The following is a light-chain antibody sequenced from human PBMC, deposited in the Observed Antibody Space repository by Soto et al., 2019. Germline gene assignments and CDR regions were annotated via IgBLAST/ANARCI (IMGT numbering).Light chain of an antibody. CDR2: GNT. CDR1: SSNIGAGFD. CDR3: QSYDSSLSAYV. J-gene: IGLJ1*01. V-gene: IGLV1-40*01. Sequence: QSVLTQPPSVSGAPGQRVTTSCTGSSSNIGAGFDVHWYQQLPGTAPKLLIYGNTNRPSGVPDRISGSKSGTSASLAINGLQAEDEADYYCQSYDSSLSAYVFGTGTKVTVL.